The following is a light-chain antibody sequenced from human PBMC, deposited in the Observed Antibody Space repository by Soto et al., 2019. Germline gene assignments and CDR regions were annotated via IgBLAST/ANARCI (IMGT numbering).Light chain of an antibody. CDR1: SSDVGGYNY. J-gene: IGLJ2*01. Sequence: QSALTPPPSASGSPGQSVPLSCTGTSSDVGGYNYVSWYQQHPGNAPQLIIYEVSQRPSGVPDRFSGSKSGNTASLTVSGLQAEDEAYYYCSAYAGSNNWVFGGGTKLTVL. CDR3: SAYAGSNNWV. CDR2: EVS. V-gene: IGLV2-8*01.